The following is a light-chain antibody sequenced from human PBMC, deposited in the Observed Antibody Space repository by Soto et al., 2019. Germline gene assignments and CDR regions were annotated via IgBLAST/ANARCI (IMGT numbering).Light chain of an antibody. CDR1: RSNIGSNT. Sequence: QSVLTQAPSASGTPGQRVTISCSGSRSNIGSNTVNWYQQFPGTAPKLLMYSNNQRPSGVPDRFSGSKSGTSASLAISGLQSEDEADYYCAAWDDSLNGRVFGGGTKLTVL. CDR2: SNN. V-gene: IGLV1-44*01. CDR3: AAWDDSLNGRV. J-gene: IGLJ3*02.